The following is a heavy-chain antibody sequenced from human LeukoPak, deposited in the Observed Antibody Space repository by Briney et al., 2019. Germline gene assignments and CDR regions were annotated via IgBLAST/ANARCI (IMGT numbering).Heavy chain of an antibody. D-gene: IGHD2-15*01. CDR1: GYTFTSYY. V-gene: IGHV1-46*01. CDR2: INPSGGST. Sequence: GASVKVSCKASGYTFTSYYMHWVRQALGQGLEWMGIINPSGGSTSYAQKFQGRVTMTRDTSTSTVYMELSSLRSEDTAVYYCATPGGSGGSCWVYWGQGTLVTVSS. CDR3: ATPGGSGGSCWVY. J-gene: IGHJ4*02.